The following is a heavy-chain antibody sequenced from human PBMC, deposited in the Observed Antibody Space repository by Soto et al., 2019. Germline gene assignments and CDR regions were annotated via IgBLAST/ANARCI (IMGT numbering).Heavy chain of an antibody. Sequence: ASVKVSCKASGYTFTGYYMHWVRQAPGQGLEWMGWINPNSGGTNYAQKFQGWVTMTRDTSISTAYMELSRLRPDDTAVYYCARDRPYGDLPPGYYYGMDVWGQGT. CDR2: INPNSGGT. V-gene: IGHV1-2*04. D-gene: IGHD4-17*01. CDR3: ARDRPYGDLPPGYYYGMDV. CDR1: GYTFTGYY. J-gene: IGHJ6*02.